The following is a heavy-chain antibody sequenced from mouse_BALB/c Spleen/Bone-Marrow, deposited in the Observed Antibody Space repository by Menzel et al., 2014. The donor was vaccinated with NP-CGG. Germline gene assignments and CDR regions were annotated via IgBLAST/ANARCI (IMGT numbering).Heavy chain of an antibody. V-gene: IGHV5-12*02. J-gene: IGHJ4*01. CDR1: GFTFSDYY. CDR2: ISNGGGST. CDR3: ARHLYGNYGAMDY. Sequence: EVQLQESVGGLVQPGGSLKLSCATSGFTFSDYYMYWVRQTPEKRLEWVAYISNGGGSTYYPDTVKGRFTISRDNAKNTLCLQMSGLKSEDTAMYYCARHLYGNYGAMDYWGQGTSVTVSS. D-gene: IGHD2-1*01.